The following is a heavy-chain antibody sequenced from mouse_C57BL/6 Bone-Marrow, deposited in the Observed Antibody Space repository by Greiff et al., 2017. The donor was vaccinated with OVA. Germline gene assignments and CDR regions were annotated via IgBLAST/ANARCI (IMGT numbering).Heavy chain of an antibody. V-gene: IGHV5-17*01. CDR3: ARGRKGYFDY. Sequence: EVQLMESGGGLVKPGGSLKLSCAASGFTFSDYGMHWVRQAPEKGLEWVAYISSGSSTIYYADTVKGRFTISRDNAKNTLFLQMTSLRSEDTAMYYCARGRKGYFDYWGQGTTLTVSS. CDR2: ISSGSSTI. CDR1: GFTFSDYG. J-gene: IGHJ2*01.